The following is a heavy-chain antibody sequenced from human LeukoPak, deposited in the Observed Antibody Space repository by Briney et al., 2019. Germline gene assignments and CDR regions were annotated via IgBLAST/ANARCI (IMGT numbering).Heavy chain of an antibody. CDR2: ITLSGGGT. Sequence: SGGSLRLSCAASGFTFSTYGMSWVRQAPGKGLEWVSSITLSGGGTTYVDSVKGRFTITRDNSKNTLYLQMNSLRAEDTAVYYCANDYRSGSFHDFWGQGTLVTVSS. J-gene: IGHJ4*02. CDR3: ANDYRSGSFHDF. CDR1: GFTFSTYG. V-gene: IGHV3-23*01. D-gene: IGHD3-10*01.